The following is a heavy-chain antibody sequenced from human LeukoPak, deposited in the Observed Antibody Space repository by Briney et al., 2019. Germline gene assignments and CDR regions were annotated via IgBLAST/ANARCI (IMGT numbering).Heavy chain of an antibody. J-gene: IGHJ4*02. V-gene: IGHV3-23*01. Sequence: GGSLRLSCAASGFTFISYAMSWVRQAPGKGLEGVSAISGSGGSTYYADSVKGRFIISRDNSKNTLYLQMNSLRAEDTAVYYCAKEGTAYSSSYSCDYWGQGTQVTVSS. CDR2: ISGSGGST. D-gene: IGHD6-6*01. CDR1: GFTFISYA. CDR3: AKEGTAYSSSYSCDY.